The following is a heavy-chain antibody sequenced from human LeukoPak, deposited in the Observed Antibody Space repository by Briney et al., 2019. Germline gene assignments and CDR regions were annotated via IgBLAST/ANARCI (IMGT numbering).Heavy chain of an antibody. CDR2: ISSSSSYI. CDR3: ARDENCSSTSCYFGTNWFDP. V-gene: IGHV3-21*01. CDR1: GFTFSSYS. D-gene: IGHD2-2*01. J-gene: IGHJ5*02. Sequence: GGSLRLSCAASGFTFSSYSMNWVRQAPGKGLEWVSSISSSSSYIYYADSVKGRFPISRDNAKNSLYLQMNSLRAEDTAVYYCARDENCSSTSCYFGTNWFDPWGQGTLVTVSS.